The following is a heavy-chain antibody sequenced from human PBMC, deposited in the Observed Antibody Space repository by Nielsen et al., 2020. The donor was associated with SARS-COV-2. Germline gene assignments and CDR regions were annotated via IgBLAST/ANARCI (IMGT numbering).Heavy chain of an antibody. V-gene: IGHV3-53*01. Sequence: WIRQPPGKGLEWVSVIYSGGSTYYADSMKGRFTITRDNSKNTLYLQMNSLRAEDTAVYYCARGSDYNDSSGHVWGQGTMVTVSS. CDR3: ARGSDYNDSSGHV. J-gene: IGHJ3*01. CDR2: IYSGGST. D-gene: IGHD3-22*01.